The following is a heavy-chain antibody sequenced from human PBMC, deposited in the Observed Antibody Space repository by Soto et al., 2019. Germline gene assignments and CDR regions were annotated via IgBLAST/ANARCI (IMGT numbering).Heavy chain of an antibody. CDR2: IIPIFGTA. V-gene: IGHV1-69*13. D-gene: IGHD2-2*01. J-gene: IGHJ5*02. CDR1: GGTFSSYA. CDR3: ARASTPTSTFDP. Sequence: SVKVSCKASGGTFSSYASSWVRQAPGQGLEWMGGIIPIFGTANYAQKFQGRVTITADESTSTAYMELSSLRSEDTAVYYCARASTPTSTFDPWGQGTLVTVSS.